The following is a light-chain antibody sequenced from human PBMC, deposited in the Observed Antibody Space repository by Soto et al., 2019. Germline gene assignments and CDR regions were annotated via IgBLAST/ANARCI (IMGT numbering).Light chain of an antibody. CDR2: EVS. CDR3: SSYAGITPYV. J-gene: IGLJ1*01. V-gene: IGLV2-8*01. Sequence: QSVLTQPPSASGSPGQSVAISCTGTNSDVGGYTYVSWYQQHPGKAPKLMIYEVSKRPSGVPDRFSGSKSGNTASLTVSGLQAEDEADYYCSSYAGITPYVFGTGTKITVL. CDR1: NSDVGGYTY.